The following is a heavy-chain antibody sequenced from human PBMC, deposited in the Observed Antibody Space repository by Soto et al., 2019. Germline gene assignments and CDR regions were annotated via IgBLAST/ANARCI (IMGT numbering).Heavy chain of an antibody. CDR3: ARDSVAYYYGSGSHELDY. V-gene: IGHV4-59*01. D-gene: IGHD3-10*01. CDR2: IYYSGST. Sequence: SETLSLTCTVSGGSISSYYWSWIRQPPGKGLEWIGYIYYSGSTNYNPSLKSRVTISVDTSKNQFSLKLSSVTAADTAVYYCARDSVAYYYGSGSHELDYWGQGTLVTVSS. J-gene: IGHJ4*02. CDR1: GGSISSYY.